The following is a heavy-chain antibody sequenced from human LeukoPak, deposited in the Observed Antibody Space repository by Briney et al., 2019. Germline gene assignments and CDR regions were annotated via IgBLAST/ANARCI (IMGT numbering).Heavy chain of an antibody. V-gene: IGHV4-61*08. J-gene: IGHJ4*02. CDR3: ARTLTSGTSDY. CDR1: GVSVSSSGYY. CDR2: IYYSGST. Sequence: SETLSLTCTVSGVSVSSSGYYWSWIRQPPGKGLEWIGYIYYSGSTNYNPSLKSRVTISVDMSKNQFSLKLSSVTAADTAVYHCARTLTSGTSDYWGQGTLVTVSS. D-gene: IGHD3-10*01.